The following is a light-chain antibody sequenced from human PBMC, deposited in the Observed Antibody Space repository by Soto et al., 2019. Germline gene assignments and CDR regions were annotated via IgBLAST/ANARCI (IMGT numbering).Light chain of an antibody. CDR1: QSVANN. J-gene: IGKJ1*01. Sequence: EIVLTQSPGTLSLSPGERATLSCRASQSVANNLAWYQQKPGQAPRLLIFGASSRATGIPDRFSGSGSGTDFTLTITRLAREDFAVYYCQQYGNSPKTFGQGTKVDIK. V-gene: IGKV3-20*01. CDR3: QQYGNSPKT. CDR2: GAS.